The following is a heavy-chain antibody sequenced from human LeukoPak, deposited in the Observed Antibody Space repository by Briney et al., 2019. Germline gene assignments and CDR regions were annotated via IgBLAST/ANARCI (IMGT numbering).Heavy chain of an antibody. CDR1: GYTFTNYG. J-gene: IGHJ5*02. Sequence: ASVKVSCKASGYTFTNYGITWLRQAPGQGLEWMGWISPYNDNTNYAQKLQDRVTMTTDTSPSTAYMELRSLRSDDTAVYYCARGPYLTIFGVVINTSNWFDPWGQGTLVTVSS. CDR2: ISPYNDNT. CDR3: ARGPYLTIFGVVINTSNWFDP. D-gene: IGHD3-3*01. V-gene: IGHV1-18*01.